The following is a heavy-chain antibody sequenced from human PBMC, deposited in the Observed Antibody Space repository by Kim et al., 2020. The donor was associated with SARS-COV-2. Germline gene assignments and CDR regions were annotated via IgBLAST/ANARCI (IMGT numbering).Heavy chain of an antibody. V-gene: IGHV3-30*18. D-gene: IGHD1-26*01. Sequence: GGSLRLSCAASGFTFSIYGMHWVRQAPGKGLEWVAVISYDGSNQYYADSVRGRFTISRDNSKNTLYLQMNSLRAEDTAVYYCAKGRGCYDYFDYWGQGTL. CDR1: GFTFSIYG. CDR2: ISYDGSNQ. CDR3: AKGRGCYDYFDY. J-gene: IGHJ4*02.